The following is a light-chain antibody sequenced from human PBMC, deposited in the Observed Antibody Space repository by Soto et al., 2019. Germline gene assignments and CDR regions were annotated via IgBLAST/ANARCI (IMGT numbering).Light chain of an antibody. CDR1: QSVSGY. J-gene: IGKJ4*01. Sequence: EIVLTQSPDTLSSSPGERATLSCRSSQSVSGYLGWYQQKPGQAPRLLIYDASNRAYGVPARFRGSGSGTNFTLTIASLEPDDFAVYYCQQRSNWPYLTFGGGTKVDIK. V-gene: IGKV3-11*01. CDR2: DAS. CDR3: QQRSNWPYLT.